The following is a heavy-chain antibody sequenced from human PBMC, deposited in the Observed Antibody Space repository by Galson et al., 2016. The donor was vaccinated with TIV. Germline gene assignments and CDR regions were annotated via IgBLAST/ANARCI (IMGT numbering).Heavy chain of an antibody. CDR2: ISPSGNTI. Sequence: SLRLSCAASGFTFSDYHMTWIRQAPEKGLEWISYISPSGNTIYYAYSVKCRFTISRDNAKNSLSLQMNSLRADDTAVYYCARLGQFDYWGQGTLVTVSS. J-gene: IGHJ4*02. CDR3: ARLGQFDY. V-gene: IGHV3-11*01. CDR1: GFTFSDYH.